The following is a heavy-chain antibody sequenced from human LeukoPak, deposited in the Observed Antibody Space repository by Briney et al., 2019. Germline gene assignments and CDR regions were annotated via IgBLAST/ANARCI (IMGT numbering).Heavy chain of an antibody. D-gene: IGHD4-17*01. V-gene: IGHV3-48*04. J-gene: IGHJ6*03. Sequence: PGGSLRLSCAASGFTFSSYGMNWVRQAPGKGLEWVSYISSSGSTIYYADSVKGRFTISRDNAKNSLYLQMNSLRAEDTAVYYCARLPYGNYYYYYMDVWGKGTTVTISS. CDR1: GFTFSSYG. CDR2: ISSSGSTI. CDR3: ARLPYGNYYYYYMDV.